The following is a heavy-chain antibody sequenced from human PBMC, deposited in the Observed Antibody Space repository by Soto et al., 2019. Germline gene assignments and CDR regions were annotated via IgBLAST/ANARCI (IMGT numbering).Heavy chain of an antibody. CDR2: IYHSGST. J-gene: IGHJ4*02. V-gene: IGHV4-4*02. Sequence: QVQLQESGPGLVKPSGTLSLTCAVSGGSISSSNWWSWVRQPPGKGLEWIGEIYHSGSTNYNPSLKSRVTIRVATSKNQSSLKLRSVTAADTAVYYCARAAMGGSSRPFDYWGQGTLVTVSS. CDR1: GGSISSSNW. CDR3: ARAAMGGSSRPFDY. D-gene: IGHD6-13*01.